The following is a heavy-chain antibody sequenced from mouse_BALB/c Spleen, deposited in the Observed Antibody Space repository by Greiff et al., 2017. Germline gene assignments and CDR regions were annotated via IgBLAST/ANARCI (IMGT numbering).Heavy chain of an antibody. V-gene: IGHV3-2*02. CDR2: ISYSGST. D-gene: IGHD1-1*01. CDR1: GYSITSDYA. J-gene: IGHJ3*01. CDR3: ARDYYYGSSYEGFAY. Sequence: EVMLVESGPGLVKPSQSLSLTCTVTGYSITSDYAWNWIRQFPGNKLEWMGYISYSGSTSYNPSLKSRISITRDTSKNQFFLQLNSVTTEDTATYYCARDYYYGSSYEGFAYWGQGTLVTVSA.